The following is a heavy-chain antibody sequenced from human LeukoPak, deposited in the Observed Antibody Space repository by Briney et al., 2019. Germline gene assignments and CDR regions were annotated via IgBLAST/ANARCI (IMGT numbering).Heavy chain of an antibody. V-gene: IGHV3-74*01. CDR2: INSDGSST. CDR1: GFTFSSYW. Sequence: GGSLSLSCAASGFTFSSYWMHWVRQAPGKGLVWVSRINSDGSSTSYADSVKGRFTISRDNAKNTLYLQMNSLRAEDTAVYYCARKAGGYSYGPLDYWGQGTLVTVSS. CDR3: ARKAGGYSYGPLDY. D-gene: IGHD5-18*01. J-gene: IGHJ4*02.